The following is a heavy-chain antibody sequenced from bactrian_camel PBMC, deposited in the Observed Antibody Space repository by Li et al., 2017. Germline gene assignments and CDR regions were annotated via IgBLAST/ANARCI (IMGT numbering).Heavy chain of an antibody. CDR1: GEYGRTC. D-gene: IGHD3*01. CDR2: IVTGDDGST. Sequence: QLVESGGGSVQAGGSLRLSCAATGEYGRTCMGWFRQAPGKEREGVASIVTGDDGSTYYADYVKGRFTISQDNAKNTMYLEMNNLQIGDTAVYYCAADLRVWIGCGWYQRTWNYWGQGTQVTVS. J-gene: IGHJ4*01. CDR3: AADLRVWIGCGWYQRTWNY. V-gene: IGHV3S54*01.